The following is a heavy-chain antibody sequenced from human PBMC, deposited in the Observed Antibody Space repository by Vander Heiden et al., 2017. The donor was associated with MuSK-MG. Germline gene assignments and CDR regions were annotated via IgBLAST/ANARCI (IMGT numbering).Heavy chain of an antibody. V-gene: IGHV4-59*01. J-gene: IGHJ5*02. CDR1: GGSISNYY. CDR3: ARAPPNWGWGMDR. CDR2: VYNSGSTSY. D-gene: IGHD2-8*01. Sequence: QVQLQESGPGLVKPSETLSLTCSVSGGSISNYYWSWIRQPPGKGLAWIGYVYNSGSTSYNYNPSLKSRVTISLDTSKNQLSLKLNSVTAADTAVYYCARAPPNWGWGMDRWGQGTLVTVSS.